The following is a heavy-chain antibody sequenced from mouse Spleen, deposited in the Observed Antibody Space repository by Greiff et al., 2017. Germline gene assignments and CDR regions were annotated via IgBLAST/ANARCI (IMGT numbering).Heavy chain of an antibody. CDR1: GYSITSGYY. CDR3: AGNDFDY. J-gene: IGHJ2*01. D-gene: IGHD2-1*01. Sequence: VQLKESGPGLVKPSQSLSLTCSVTGYSITSGYYWNWIRQFPGNKLEWMGYISYDGSNNYNPSLKNRISITRDTSKNQFFLKLNSVTTEDTATYYCAGNDFDYWGQGTTLTVSS. V-gene: IGHV3-6*01. CDR2: ISYDGSN.